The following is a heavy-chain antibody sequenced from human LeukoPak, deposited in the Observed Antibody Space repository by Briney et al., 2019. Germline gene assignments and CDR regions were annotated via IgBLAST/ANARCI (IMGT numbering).Heavy chain of an antibody. Sequence: SETLSLTCAVYGASFSGYYWSWIRQPPGKGLEWIGEINHSGSTNYNPSLKSRVTISVDTSKNQFSLKLSSVTAADTAVYYCARGQRGYSYGPAAFDIWGQGTMVTVSS. V-gene: IGHV4-34*01. D-gene: IGHD5-18*01. CDR1: GASFSGYY. CDR2: INHSGST. J-gene: IGHJ3*02. CDR3: ARGQRGYSYGPAAFDI.